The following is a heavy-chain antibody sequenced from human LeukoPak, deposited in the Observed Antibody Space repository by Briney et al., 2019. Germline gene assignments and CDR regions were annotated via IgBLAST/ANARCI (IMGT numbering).Heavy chain of an antibody. J-gene: IGHJ4*02. Sequence: PSQTLSLTCTVSGGSISSGSYYWSWIRQPAGKGLEWIGRIYTSGSTNYNPSLKSRVTISVDTSKNQFSLKLSSVTAADTAVYYCAREYSPIGYCSSTSCYTLYYFDYWGQGTLVTVSS. CDR1: GGSISSGSYY. CDR3: AREYSPIGYCSSTSCYTLYYFDY. D-gene: IGHD2-2*02. CDR2: IYTSGST. V-gene: IGHV4-61*02.